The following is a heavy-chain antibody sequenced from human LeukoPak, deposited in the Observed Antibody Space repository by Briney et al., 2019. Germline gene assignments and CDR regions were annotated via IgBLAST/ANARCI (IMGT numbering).Heavy chain of an antibody. Sequence: ASVKVSCKASGYTFTGSYIRWMRQAPGQGLEWMGWINPNSGATKYAQKFQGRVTVTRDTSTSTAYMELSGLRADDTATYYCARVEYCTKGVCINFDLWGQGTLVAVSS. V-gene: IGHV1-2*02. CDR2: INPNSGAT. J-gene: IGHJ4*02. CDR1: GYTFTGSY. D-gene: IGHD2-8*01. CDR3: ARVEYCTKGVCINFDL.